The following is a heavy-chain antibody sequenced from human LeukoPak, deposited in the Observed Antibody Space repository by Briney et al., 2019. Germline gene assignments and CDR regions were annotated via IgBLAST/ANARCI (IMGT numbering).Heavy chain of an antibody. D-gene: IGHD2-2*01. J-gene: IGHJ4*02. Sequence: SETLSLTCTVSGGSISSSSYYWGWIRQPPGKGLEWIGSIYYSGSTYYNPSLKSRVTISVDTSKNQFSLKLSSVTAVDTAVYYCARAPGLVVDGGEGTLVTVSS. CDR3: ARAPGLVVD. CDR1: GGSISSSSYY. V-gene: IGHV4-39*07. CDR2: IYYSGST.